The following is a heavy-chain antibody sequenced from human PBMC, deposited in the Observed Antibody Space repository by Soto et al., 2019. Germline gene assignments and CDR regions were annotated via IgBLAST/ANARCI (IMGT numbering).Heavy chain of an antibody. CDR2: IYNSWST. D-gene: IGHD4-4*01. J-gene: IGHJ5*02. CDR1: VGSISSGGYS. Sequence: PSETLSLTCAVSVGSISSGGYSLTWIRQPPGKGLEWIGYIYNSWSTYYNPSLKSRVTISVDRSKNQFSLKLSSVTAADTAVYYCARDQGDDYRSNWFEPWGQGTMVTVSS. V-gene: IGHV4-30-2*01. CDR3: ARDQGDDYRSNWFEP.